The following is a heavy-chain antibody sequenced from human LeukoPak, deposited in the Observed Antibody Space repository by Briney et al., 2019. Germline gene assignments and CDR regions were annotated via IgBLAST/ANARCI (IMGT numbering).Heavy chain of an antibody. CDR1: GGSISSTCCY. CDR3: VRRHGYFDI. CDR2: VYYTGST. D-gene: IGHD5-24*01. J-gene: IGHJ3*02. V-gene: IGHV4-39*01. Sequence: SETLSLTCTVSGGSISSTCCYWGWVRQSPRKGLEWVASVYYTGSTYYNPSLKSRVTISVDTSNNQFSLKLSSVTAADTAVYYCVRRHGYFDIWGQGTVVTVSS.